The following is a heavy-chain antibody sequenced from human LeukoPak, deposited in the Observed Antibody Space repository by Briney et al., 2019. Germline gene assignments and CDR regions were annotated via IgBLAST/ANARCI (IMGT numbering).Heavy chain of an antibody. Sequence: PGGSLRLSCAASGFTFDDYAMHWVRQAPGKGLEWVSGISWNSGSIGYADSVKGRFTISRDNAKNSLYLQMNSLRAEDTAVYYCARASDGSGSYYFDYWGQGTLVTVSS. CDR2: ISWNSGSI. CDR1: GFTFDDYA. V-gene: IGHV3-9*01. D-gene: IGHD3-10*01. CDR3: ARASDGSGSYYFDY. J-gene: IGHJ4*02.